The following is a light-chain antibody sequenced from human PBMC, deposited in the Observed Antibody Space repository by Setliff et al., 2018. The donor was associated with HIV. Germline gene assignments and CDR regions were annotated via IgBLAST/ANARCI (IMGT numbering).Light chain of an antibody. CDR2: DVS. Sequence: QSALTQPRSVSGSPGQSVTISCTGTSSDVGGYNYVSWYQQHPGKAPKLMIYDVSNRPSGVSNRFSGFKSGNTASLTISGLHAEDEADYYCSSYRSTPLYVFGTATKVTVL. J-gene: IGLJ1*01. CDR1: SSDVGGYNY. CDR3: SSYRSTPLYV. V-gene: IGLV2-14*03.